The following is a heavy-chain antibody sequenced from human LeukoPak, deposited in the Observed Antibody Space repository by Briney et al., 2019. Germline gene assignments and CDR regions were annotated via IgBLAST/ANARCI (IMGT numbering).Heavy chain of an antibody. J-gene: IGHJ4*02. CDR1: GGSISNYY. CDR3: ARDGIGSYLGVDY. V-gene: IGHV4-4*07. Sequence: SETLSLTCTVSGGSISNYYWSWIRQPAGKGLEWIGRIHASGSINYSPSLKSRVTISVDNSKNQFSLKLSSVTAADTALYYCARDGIGSYLGVDYWGQGTLVTVSP. D-gene: IGHD1-26*01. CDR2: IHASGSI.